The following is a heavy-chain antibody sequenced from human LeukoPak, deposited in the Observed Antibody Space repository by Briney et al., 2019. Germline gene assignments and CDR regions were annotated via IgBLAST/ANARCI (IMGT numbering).Heavy chain of an antibody. CDR1: GGSISSGGYY. J-gene: IGHJ3*02. CDR2: IYYSGST. D-gene: IGHD2-15*01. Sequence: KTSETLSLTCTVSGGSISSGGYYWSWIRQHPGKGLEWIGYIYYSGSTYYNPSLKSRVTISVDTSKNQFSLKLSSVTAADTAVYYCARFRTVVVMDEVVSAFDIWGQGTMVTVSS. V-gene: IGHV4-31*03. CDR3: ARFRTVVVMDEVVSAFDI.